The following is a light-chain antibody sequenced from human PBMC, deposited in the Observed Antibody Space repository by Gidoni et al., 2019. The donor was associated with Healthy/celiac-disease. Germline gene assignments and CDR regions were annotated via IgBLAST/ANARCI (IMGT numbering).Light chain of an antibody. CDR3: QQSYSTPLT. Sequence: DIKMTQSPSSLSASVGDRVTITCRAGQSISSYLNWYQQKPGKAPKLLIYAASSLQSGVPSRFSGSGSETDFTLTISSLQPEDFATYYCQQSYSTPLTFGGGTKVEIK. CDR1: QSISSY. V-gene: IGKV1-39*01. J-gene: IGKJ4*01. CDR2: AAS.